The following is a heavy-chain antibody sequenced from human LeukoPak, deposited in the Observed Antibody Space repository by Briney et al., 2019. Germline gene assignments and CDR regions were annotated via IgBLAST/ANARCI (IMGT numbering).Heavy chain of an antibody. D-gene: IGHD3-3*01. Sequence: PGGSLRLSCAASGFTFSSYGMHWVRQAPGKGLEWVAFIRYDGSNKYYADSVKGRFTISRDNSKNTLYLQMNSLRAEDTAVYYCAGGAIFGVVITRSAFDIWGQGTMVTVSS. CDR2: IRYDGSNK. J-gene: IGHJ3*02. V-gene: IGHV3-30*02. CDR1: GFTFSSYG. CDR3: AGGAIFGVVITRSAFDI.